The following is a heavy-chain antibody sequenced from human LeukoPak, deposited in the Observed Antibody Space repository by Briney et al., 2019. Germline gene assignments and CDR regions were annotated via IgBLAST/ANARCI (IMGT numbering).Heavy chain of an antibody. D-gene: IGHD6-13*01. J-gene: IGHJ4*02. CDR2: INHSGST. V-gene: IGHV4-34*01. Sequence: SETLSLTCAVYGGSFSGYYWSWIRQPPGKGLEWIGEINHSGSTNYNPSLKSRVTISVDTSKNQFSLKLSSVTAADTAVYYCARLTYSGTAAAGLHFDYWGQGTLVTVSS. CDR1: GGSFSGYY. CDR3: ARLTYSGTAAAGLHFDY.